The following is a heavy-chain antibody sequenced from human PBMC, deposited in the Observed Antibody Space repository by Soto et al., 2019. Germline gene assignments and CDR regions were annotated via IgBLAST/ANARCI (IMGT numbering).Heavy chain of an antibody. CDR1: RGAFSGYY. V-gene: IGHV4-34*01. CDR2: INHSRIT. CDR3: ARGSPFRNSYSYLDV. J-gene: IGHJ6*03. Sequence: PSETLSLTYAVYRGAFSGYYWSWIRQPPGKGLEWIGEINHSRITNYNPSLKSRVTISVVTSKNQCSLKLSSVTAAETPVYYCARGSPFRNSYSYLDVWGKGTTVPFSS.